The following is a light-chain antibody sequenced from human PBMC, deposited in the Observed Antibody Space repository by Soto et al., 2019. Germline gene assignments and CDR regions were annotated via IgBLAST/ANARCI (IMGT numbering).Light chain of an antibody. J-gene: IGLJ2*01. CDR1: SSDVGAYNY. V-gene: IGLV2-14*01. Sequence: QSALTQPASVSGSPGQSITLSCTGTSSDVGAYNYVSWYQLHPGKAPKLMIYEVTNRPSGVSNRFSGSKSGNTTSLTISGLQAEDEADYYCSSYTSSSTRDVVFGGGTQLTVL. CDR2: EVT. CDR3: SSYTSSSTRDVV.